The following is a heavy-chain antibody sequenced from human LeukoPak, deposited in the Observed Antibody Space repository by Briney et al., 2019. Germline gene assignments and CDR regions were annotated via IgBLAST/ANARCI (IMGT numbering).Heavy chain of an antibody. Sequence: ASVKVSCKASGYTFTSYYMHWVRQAPGQGLEWMGIINPSGGSTSYAQKFQGRVTMTRDMSTSTVYMELSSLRSEDTAVYYCARDLYPHNWNPGGSSFDYWGQGTLVTVSS. CDR3: ARDLYPHNWNPGGSSFDY. V-gene: IGHV1-46*01. J-gene: IGHJ4*02. CDR1: GYTFTSYY. CDR2: INPSGGST. D-gene: IGHD1-1*01.